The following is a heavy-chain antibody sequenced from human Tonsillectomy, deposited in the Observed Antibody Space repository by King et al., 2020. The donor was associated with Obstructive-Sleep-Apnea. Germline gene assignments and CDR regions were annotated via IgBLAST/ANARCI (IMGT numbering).Heavy chain of an antibody. J-gene: IGHJ3*02. CDR2: IYYSGST. D-gene: IGHD3-10*01. V-gene: IGHV4-59*01. Sequence: VQLQESGPGLVKPSETLSLTCTVSGGSISSYYWSWIRQPPGKGLEWIGYIYYSGSTNYNPSLKSRVTISVDTSKNQFSLKLSSVTAADTAVYYCARTLGSGSYSPRGGFDIWGQGTMVTVSS. CDR3: ARTLGSGSYSPRGGFDI. CDR1: GGSISSYY.